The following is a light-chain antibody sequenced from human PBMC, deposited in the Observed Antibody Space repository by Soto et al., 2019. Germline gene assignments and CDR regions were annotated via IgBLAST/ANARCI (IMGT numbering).Light chain of an antibody. V-gene: IGKV3-15*01. CDR3: QQYNDWPPKYT. Sequence: EIVMTQFPATLSVSPGERATLSCRASQSVSSNLAWYEQKPGQAPRLLIYDASTRAAGVPARFSGSGSGTEFTLTINSLQSEDFAVYYCQQYNDWPPKYTFGQGTKLEIK. CDR1: QSVSSN. J-gene: IGKJ2*01. CDR2: DAS.